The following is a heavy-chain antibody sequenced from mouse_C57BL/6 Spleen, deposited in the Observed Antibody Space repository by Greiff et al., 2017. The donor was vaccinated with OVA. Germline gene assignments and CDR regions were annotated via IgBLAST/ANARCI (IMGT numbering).Heavy chain of an antibody. V-gene: IGHV5-4*01. D-gene: IGHD4-1*02. CDR2: ISDGGSYT. CDR3: ARDSTGTPFAY. Sequence: EVQLVESGGGLVKPGGSLKLSCAASGFTFSSYAMSWVRQTPEKRLEWVATISDGGSYTYYPDNVKGRFTISRDNAKNNLYLQMSHLKSEDTAMYYCARDSTGTPFAYWGQGTLVTVSA. CDR1: GFTFSSYA. J-gene: IGHJ3*01.